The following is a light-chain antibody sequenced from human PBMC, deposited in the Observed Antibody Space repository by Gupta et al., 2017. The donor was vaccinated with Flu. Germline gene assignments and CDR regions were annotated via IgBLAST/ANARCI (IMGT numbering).Light chain of an antibody. CDR2: DAS. CDR1: EKINKY. Sequence: DIEITHSPSSLSASVGDRVTITCRTREKINKYLFWYQQKPGKAPKPLMYDASTIQSGVASRFCSSSSGTEYSLTIISRQPDDVATYYCRQRYSLPCTFGQGTKVEIK. V-gene: IGKV1-39*01. J-gene: IGKJ2*02. CDR3: RQRYSLPCT.